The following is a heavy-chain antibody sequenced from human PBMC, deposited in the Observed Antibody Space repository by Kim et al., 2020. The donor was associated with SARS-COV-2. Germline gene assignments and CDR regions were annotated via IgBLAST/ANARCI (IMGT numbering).Heavy chain of an antibody. J-gene: IGHJ6*02. V-gene: IGHV3-48*03. Sequence: GGSLRLSCAASGFTFSSYEMNWVRQAPGKGLEWVSYISSSGSTIYYADSVKGRFTISRDNAKNSLYLQMNSLRAEDTAVYYCARTNYYDSSGYYGYPAYYYYYYGMDVWGQGTTVTVSS. CDR1: GFTFSSYE. D-gene: IGHD3-22*01. CDR2: ISSSGSTI. CDR3: ARTNYYDSSGYYGYPAYYYYYYGMDV.